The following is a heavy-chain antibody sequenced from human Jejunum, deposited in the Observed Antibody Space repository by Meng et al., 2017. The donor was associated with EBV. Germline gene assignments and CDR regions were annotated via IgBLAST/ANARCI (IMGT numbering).Heavy chain of an antibody. CDR3: ARYSGSYSLDN. J-gene: IGHJ4*02. V-gene: IGHV7-4-1*01. Sequence: RLVESGSELTIAGALVGLSVKTSVYTLTDYAIIWVRRAPGLGLEWMGWINTANGNPKYAQAFTGRFVFSLDSSVNTAFLQIGDLKAEDSALYYCARYSGSYSLDNWGQGTLVTVSS. CDR1: VYTLTDYA. D-gene: IGHD3-10*01. CDR2: INTANGNP.